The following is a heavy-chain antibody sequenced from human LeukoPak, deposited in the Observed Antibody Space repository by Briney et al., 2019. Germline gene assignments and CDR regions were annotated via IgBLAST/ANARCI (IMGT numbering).Heavy chain of an antibody. D-gene: IGHD5-18*01. CDR3: ATTMKSYGSRNDAFDI. Sequence: SETLSLTCTVSGGSISSYYWSWIRQPAEKGLEWIGRIYTSGSTNYNPSLKSRVTMSVDMSKNQFSLKLSSVTAADTAVYYCATTMKSYGSRNDAFDIWGQGTMVTVSS. CDR1: GGSISSYY. J-gene: IGHJ3*02. CDR2: IYTSGST. V-gene: IGHV4-4*07.